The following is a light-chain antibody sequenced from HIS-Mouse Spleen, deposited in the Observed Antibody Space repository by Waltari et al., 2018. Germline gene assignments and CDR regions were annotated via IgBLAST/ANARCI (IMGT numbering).Light chain of an antibody. CDR1: SSDVGGYNY. CDR2: DVS. V-gene: IGLV2-11*01. CDR3: CSYAGSYTWV. J-gene: IGLJ3*02. Sequence: CTGTSSDVGGYNYVSWYQQHPGKAPKLMIYDVSKRPSGVPDRFSGSKSGNTASLTISGLQAEDEADYYCCSYAGSYTWVFGGGTKLTVL.